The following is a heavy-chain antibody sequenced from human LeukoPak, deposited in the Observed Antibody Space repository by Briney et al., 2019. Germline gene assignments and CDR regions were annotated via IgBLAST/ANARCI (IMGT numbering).Heavy chain of an antibody. V-gene: IGHV3-7*03. CDR1: GFTFSSRDW. J-gene: IGHJ4*02. Sequence: GGSLRLSCVASGFTFSSRDWMTWVRQAPGKGLEWVANIKQDGSEKNYVDSVKGRFTISRDNSKNTLYLQMNSLRAEDTAVYYCANLRKSLWIPEFDYWGQGTLVTVSS. D-gene: IGHD1-1*01. CDR2: IKQDGSEK. CDR3: ANLRKSLWIPEFDY.